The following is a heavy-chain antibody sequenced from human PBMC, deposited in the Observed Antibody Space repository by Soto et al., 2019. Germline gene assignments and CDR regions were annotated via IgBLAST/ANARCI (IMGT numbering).Heavy chain of an antibody. Sequence: EVQLLESGGGLVQPGGSLRLSCAASGFTFSSYAMSWVRQAPGKGLEWVSAISGSGGSTYYADSVKGRFTISRDNSKNSLYLQMNSLRAEDTAVYYCAKGPVELLFISSWYFHYFDYWGQGTLVTVSS. V-gene: IGHV3-23*01. CDR1: GFTFSSYA. CDR2: ISGSGGST. J-gene: IGHJ4*02. CDR3: AKGPVELLFISSWYFHYFDY. D-gene: IGHD6-13*01.